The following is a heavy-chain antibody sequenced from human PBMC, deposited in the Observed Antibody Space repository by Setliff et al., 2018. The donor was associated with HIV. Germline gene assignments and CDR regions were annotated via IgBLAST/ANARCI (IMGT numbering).Heavy chain of an antibody. V-gene: IGHV4-4*09. J-gene: IGHJ5*02. CDR1: GGSISSYC. CDR2: IFSSGST. D-gene: IGHD3-10*01. CDR3: ARRIDNSGSFPDKNWFDT. Sequence: SETLSLTCTVSGGSISSYCWNWIRQSPGRGLEWIGFIFSSGSTKYNPSLQGRVTMSIDTSKNQFSLKLTSVTAADTAVYYCARRIDNSGSFPDKNWFDTWGQGSLVTVPQ.